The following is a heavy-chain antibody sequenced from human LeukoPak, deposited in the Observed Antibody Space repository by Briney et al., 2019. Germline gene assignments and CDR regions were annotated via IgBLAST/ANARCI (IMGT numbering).Heavy chain of an antibody. D-gene: IGHD6-13*01. Sequence: PGGSLRLSCAASGFTFSSYEMNWVRQAPGKGLEWVSYISSSGSTIYSADFVKGRFTISRDNSKNTLYLQMNSLRPEDTAVYYCGRWGGGIQSESSSRFKAFDYWGQGTPVTVSS. V-gene: IGHV3-48*03. CDR1: GFTFSSYE. CDR2: ISSSGSTI. J-gene: IGHJ4*02. CDR3: GRWGGGIQSESSSRFKAFDY.